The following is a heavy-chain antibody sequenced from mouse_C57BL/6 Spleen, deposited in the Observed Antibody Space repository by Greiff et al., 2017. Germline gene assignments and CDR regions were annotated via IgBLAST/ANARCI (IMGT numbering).Heavy chain of an antibody. D-gene: IGHD4-1*01. Sequence: DVKLQESGPGLVKPSQSLSLTCSVTGYSITSGYYWNWIRQFPGKKLEWMGYISYDGSNNYNPSLKNRISITRDTSKNQFFLKLNSVTTEDTATYYCARGWDYAMDYWGQGTSVTVSS. V-gene: IGHV3-6*01. CDR1: GYSITSGYY. J-gene: IGHJ4*01. CDR2: ISYDGSN. CDR3: ARGWDYAMDY.